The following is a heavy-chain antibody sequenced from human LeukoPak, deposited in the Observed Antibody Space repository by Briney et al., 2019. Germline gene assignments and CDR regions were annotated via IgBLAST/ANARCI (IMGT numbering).Heavy chain of an antibody. CDR2: IIGSSCAT. V-gene: IGHV3-23*01. CDR1: GFTFSNYA. D-gene: IGHD5-12*01. J-gene: IGHJ4*02. Sequence: GGSLRLSCAASGFTFSNYAMNWVRQAPGKGLEWVSLIIGSSCATFYADSVKGRFTISRDHSKNTLYLQMHSLRAEDTAVYYCEKGGYDYVEIGYFDFWGQGTLVTVSS. CDR3: EKGGYDYVEIGYFDF.